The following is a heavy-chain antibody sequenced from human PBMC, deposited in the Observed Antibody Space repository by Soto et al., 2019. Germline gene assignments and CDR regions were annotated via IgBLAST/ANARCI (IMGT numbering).Heavy chain of an antibody. CDR1: GDSVSSPYY. CDR3: ARSAGWYAIHA. V-gene: IGHV4-4*02. D-gene: IGHD6-19*01. J-gene: IGHJ5*02. CDR2: GFHTGTT. Sequence: QVQLQESGPGLVKPSGTLSLTCAVSGDSVSSPYYWCWVRQSPGKGLVWIGEGFHTGTTRYNPFLRGRVTISMDKSINRFSLDLSSVTAADTAVYYCARSAGWYAIHAWGPGTLVIVSS.